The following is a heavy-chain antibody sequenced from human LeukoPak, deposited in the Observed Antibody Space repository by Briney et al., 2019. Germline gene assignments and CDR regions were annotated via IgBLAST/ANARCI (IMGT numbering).Heavy chain of an antibody. D-gene: IGHD2-2*01. J-gene: IGHJ5*02. V-gene: IGHV3-7*01. CDR2: INEDGSVQ. Sequence: TGGSLRLSCVGSGLMFRDYWMNWVRQVPGKGLEWVGNINEDGSVQDYVDSVRGRFTISRDDAKNSLYLEMNSLRAEDTAVYYCARADCSSSTCYLRRSWFDPWGQGTLVTVSS. CDR1: GLMFRDYW. CDR3: ARADCSSSTCYLRRSWFDP.